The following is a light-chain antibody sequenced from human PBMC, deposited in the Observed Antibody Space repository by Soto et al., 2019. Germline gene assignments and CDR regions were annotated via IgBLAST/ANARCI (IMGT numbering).Light chain of an antibody. J-gene: IGKJ4*01. V-gene: IGKV3-11*01. CDR3: HQRSNWPPT. CDR2: DTS. CDR1: QGIGDT. Sequence: EIVLTQSPATLSLSPGERATLSCRASQGIGDTLAWYQQKPGQTPRLLIYDTSIRATGVPARFSGSRSGADFTLTISSLQPEDFAVYYCHQRSNWPPTFGGGTKVDIK.